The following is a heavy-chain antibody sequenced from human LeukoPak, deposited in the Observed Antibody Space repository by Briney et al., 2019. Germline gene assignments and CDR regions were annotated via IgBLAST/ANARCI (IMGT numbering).Heavy chain of an antibody. J-gene: IGHJ5*02. D-gene: IGHD1-1*01. V-gene: IGHV4-30-2*01. CDR3: ARDSGGTTSVDP. CDR1: GGSISSGGYY. CDR2: IYHSGST. Sequence: SETLSLTCTVSGGSISSGGYYWSWIRQPPGKGLEWIGYIYHSGSTYYNPSLKSRVTISVDRSKNQFSLKLSSVTAADTAVYYCARDSGGTTSVDPWGQGTLVTVSS.